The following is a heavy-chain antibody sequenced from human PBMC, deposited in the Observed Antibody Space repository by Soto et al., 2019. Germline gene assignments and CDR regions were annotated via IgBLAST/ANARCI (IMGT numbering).Heavy chain of an antibody. V-gene: IGHV3-9*01. CDR3: AKGRYDFRSPYYFDS. Sequence: PGGSLRLSCVGTGLNFDYFAMHWVRQAPGKGLEWVSGITWNSRVLAYADSVKGRFTISRDNARNSLYLQMDSLRDEDTALYYCAKGRYDFRSPYYFDSWGQGTLVTVSS. J-gene: IGHJ4*02. D-gene: IGHD3-3*01. CDR2: ITWNSRVL. CDR1: GLNFDYFA.